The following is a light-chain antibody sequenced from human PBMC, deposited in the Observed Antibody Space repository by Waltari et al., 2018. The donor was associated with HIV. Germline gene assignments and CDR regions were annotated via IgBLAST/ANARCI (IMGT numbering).Light chain of an antibody. Sequence: QSALTQPPSVSGSPGQSVTISCTGTSSDVGSSNRVSWYQQPPGTAPKLMIYEVSNRPSGVPDRFSGSKSGNTASLTISGLQADDEADYYCSSYTSSSTLVFGGGTKLTVL. V-gene: IGLV2-18*02. CDR2: EVS. CDR3: SSYTSSSTLV. J-gene: IGLJ2*01. CDR1: SSDVGSSNR.